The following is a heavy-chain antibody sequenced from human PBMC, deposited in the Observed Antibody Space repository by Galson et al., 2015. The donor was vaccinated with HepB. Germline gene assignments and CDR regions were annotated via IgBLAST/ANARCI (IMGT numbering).Heavy chain of an antibody. D-gene: IGHD1-14*01. CDR3: ATSPIREPSVVNHYYGMDV. CDR2: IIPMFSTT. Sequence: SVKVSCKASGGTFSNFAISWVRQAPGQGLEWMGGIIPMFSTTNSAQKFQGRVTITADESTNTAYMELSRLRSEDTAVYYCATSPIREPSVVNHYYGMDVWGQGTTITVSS. V-gene: IGHV1-69*13. J-gene: IGHJ6*02. CDR1: GGTFSNFA.